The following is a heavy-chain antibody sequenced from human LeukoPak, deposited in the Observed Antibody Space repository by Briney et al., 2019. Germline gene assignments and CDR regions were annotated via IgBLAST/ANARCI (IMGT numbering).Heavy chain of an antibody. D-gene: IGHD5-12*01. CDR3: ARDRVIVGTLDAIDY. Sequence: PSETLSPTCAVSGGSVSTTTYYWGWIRQPPGKGLEWIGSISYTGGTLYNPSLKSRVTISLDMSKNQLSLKLKSVNAADTAVYYCARDRVIVGTLDAIDYWGQGILVTVSS. J-gene: IGHJ4*02. CDR1: GGSVSTTTYY. CDR2: ISYTGGT. V-gene: IGHV4-39*07.